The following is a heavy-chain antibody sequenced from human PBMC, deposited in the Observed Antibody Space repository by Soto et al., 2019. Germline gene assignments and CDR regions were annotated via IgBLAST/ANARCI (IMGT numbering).Heavy chain of an antibody. J-gene: IGHJ4*02. CDR3: ARAWGGHVEDY. D-gene: IGHD3-16*01. Sequence: QVQLQESGPGLVKPSETLSLTCTVSGGSISSYYWSWIRQPPGKGLEWIGYIYYSGSTNYNPSLKSRDTISVDTSKNQFSLTLRSVTAADTAVYYCARAWGGHVEDYWGQGTLVTVSS. CDR2: IYYSGST. V-gene: IGHV4-59*01. CDR1: GGSISSYY.